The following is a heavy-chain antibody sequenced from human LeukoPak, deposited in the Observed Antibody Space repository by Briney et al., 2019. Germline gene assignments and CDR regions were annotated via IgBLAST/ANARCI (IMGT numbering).Heavy chain of an antibody. J-gene: IGHJ5*02. V-gene: IGHV1-18*01. Sequence: GASVKVSCQASGYLFKSYGIHCLRQAPGQGREWMGWISAYSGDTDLAQRFQDRVTLTRDTSTTTMYLEHRSLRLDDTAIYYCARDKVGGSEIGGRYNPFDPWGQGTLVCVSS. CDR2: ISAYSGDT. D-gene: IGHD3-16*01. CDR1: GYLFKSYG. CDR3: ARDKVGGSEIGGRYNPFDP.